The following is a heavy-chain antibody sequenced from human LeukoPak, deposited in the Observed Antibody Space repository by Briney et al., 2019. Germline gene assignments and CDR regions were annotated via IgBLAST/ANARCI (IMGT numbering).Heavy chain of an antibody. CDR3: ARLWGSVSGYFDY. Sequence: GGSLRLSCAASGFTFSSYAMHWVRQAPGKGLEWVAAIWYDGSYKYYADSVKGRFTISRDNSKNMLYLQMDSLRAEDTALYYCARLWGSVSGYFDYWGQGTLVTVSS. J-gene: IGHJ4*02. V-gene: IGHV3-33*08. CDR1: GFTFSSYA. CDR2: IWYDGSYK. D-gene: IGHD2-21*01.